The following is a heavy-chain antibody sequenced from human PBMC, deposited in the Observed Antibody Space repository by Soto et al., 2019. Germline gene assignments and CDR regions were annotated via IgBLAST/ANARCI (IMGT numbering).Heavy chain of an antibody. CDR2: IYYSGST. D-gene: IGHD3-22*01. J-gene: IGHJ5*02. CDR3: ARGSPGITMIVDWFDP. Sequence: PSETLSLTCTVSGGSISSGGYYWSWIRQHPGKGLEWIGYIYYSGSTYYNPSLKSRVTISVDTSKNQFSLKLSSVTAADTAVYYCARGSPGITMIVDWFDPWGQGTLVTVSS. CDR1: GGSISSGGYY. V-gene: IGHV4-31*03.